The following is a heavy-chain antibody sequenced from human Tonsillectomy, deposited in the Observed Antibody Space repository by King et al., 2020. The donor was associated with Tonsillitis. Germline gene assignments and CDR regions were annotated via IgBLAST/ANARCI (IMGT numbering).Heavy chain of an antibody. Sequence: VTLKESGPALVKPTQTLTLTCTFSGFSLSTSGMCVSWIRQPPGKALEWLARIDWDDDKYYSTCLKTRLTISKNTSKHQVVLTITNMDPVDTAMYYCARMDTAMAYFDYWGQGTLVTVSS. CDR3: ARMDTAMAYFDY. D-gene: IGHD5-18*01. CDR2: IDWDDDK. J-gene: IGHJ4*02. V-gene: IGHV2-70*11. CDR1: GFSLSTSGMC.